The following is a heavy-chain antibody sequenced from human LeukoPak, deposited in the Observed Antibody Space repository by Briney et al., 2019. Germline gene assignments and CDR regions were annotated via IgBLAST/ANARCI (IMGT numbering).Heavy chain of an antibody. CDR3: VKRTGLYFDY. CDR1: GXTFSSYA. V-gene: IGHV3-64D*09. J-gene: IGHJ4*02. CDR2: ISSNGGNT. Sequence: GGSLRLSWLASGXTFSSYAVHWVRQAPGKGLEYLSGISSNGGNTYNAKSLKGRITISRDNSKNTVDLQMSTLRTEDTAVYYCVKRTGLYFDYWGRGTLVTVSS. D-gene: IGHD7-27*01.